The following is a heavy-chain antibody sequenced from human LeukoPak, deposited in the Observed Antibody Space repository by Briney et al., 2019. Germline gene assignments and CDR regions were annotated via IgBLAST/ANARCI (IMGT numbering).Heavy chain of an antibody. D-gene: IGHD3-22*01. J-gene: IGHJ5*02. CDR3: ARLHDYYDSSGYYYGNWFDP. Sequence: GESLRIFCKGSGYSYTSYWISWVRQMPGKGLEWMGRIDPSDSYTNYSPSFQGHVTISADKSISTAYLQWSSLKASDTAMYYCARLHDYYDSSGYYYGNWFDPWGQGTLVTVSS. CDR1: GYSYTSYW. V-gene: IGHV5-10-1*01. CDR2: IDPSDSYT.